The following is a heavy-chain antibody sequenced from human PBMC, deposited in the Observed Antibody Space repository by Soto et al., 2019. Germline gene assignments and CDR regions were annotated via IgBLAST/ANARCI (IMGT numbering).Heavy chain of an antibody. CDR1: GYTFTSYG. Sequence: AASVKVSCKASGYTFTSYGISWVRQAPGQGXDWMGWISAYNGNTKYAQDLQGRVTMTTDTSTSTAYMELRSLRSDDTAVYYCARFSGGSYNTYYFYYGMDVWGQGTTVTVSS. J-gene: IGHJ6*02. CDR3: ARFSGGSYNTYYFYYGMDV. CDR2: ISAYNGNT. D-gene: IGHD2-15*01. V-gene: IGHV1-18*01.